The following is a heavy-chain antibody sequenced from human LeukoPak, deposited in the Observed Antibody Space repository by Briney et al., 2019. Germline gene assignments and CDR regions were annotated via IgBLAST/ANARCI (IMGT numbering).Heavy chain of an antibody. D-gene: IGHD6-13*01. CDR3: ARDGRAAAGYSTFDY. J-gene: IGHJ4*02. CDR1: GYSFTSYC. CDR2: INPNGDTT. Sequence: GASVKVSCTASGYSFTSYCVHWVRQAPRQGLEWMGIINPNGDTTTYAQKFQGRVTMTRDTSTSAVYMELSSLRSEDTAVYYCARDGRAAAGYSTFDYWGQGTQVTVSS. V-gene: IGHV1-46*01.